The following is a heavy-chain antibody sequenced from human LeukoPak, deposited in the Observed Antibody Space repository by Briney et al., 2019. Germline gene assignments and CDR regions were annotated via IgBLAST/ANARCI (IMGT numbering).Heavy chain of an antibody. D-gene: IGHD3-10*01. CDR2: INSDGSST. CDR1: GFTLSSHW. CDR3: ARDQFGELVVCTFHI. V-gene: IGHV3-74*01. J-gene: IGHJ3*02. Sequence: GGSLRLSCAASGFTLSSHWMHWVRQAPGKGLVWVSRINSDGSSTSYADSVKGRFTISRDNAKNTPYLQMNSLRAEDTAVYYCARDQFGELVVCTFHIWGQGTMVTVSS.